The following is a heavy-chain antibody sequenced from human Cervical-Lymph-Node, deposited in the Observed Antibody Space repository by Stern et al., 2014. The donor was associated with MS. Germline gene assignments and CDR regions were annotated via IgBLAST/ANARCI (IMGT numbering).Heavy chain of an antibody. Sequence: VQLVESGAEVKRPGSSVRVACKASGGTFSTYSICWVRPAPGTGLGWMGGIIIIFGTVNYAQKFQGRVTMSADKSTSTAYLDLTSLRSEDTAMYYCARYRGTFYFDNWGQGTLVTVSS. D-gene: IGHD1-1*01. J-gene: IGHJ4*02. CDR1: GGTFSTYS. CDR2: IIIIFGTV. V-gene: IGHV1-69*06. CDR3: ARYRGTFYFDN.